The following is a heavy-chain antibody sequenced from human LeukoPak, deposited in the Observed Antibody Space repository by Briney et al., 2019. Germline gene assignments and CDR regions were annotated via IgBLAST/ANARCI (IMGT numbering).Heavy chain of an antibody. D-gene: IGHD3-16*02. Sequence: SETLSLTCTVSGGSISSYYWSWIRQPPGKGLEWIGYIYYSGSTNYNPSLKSRVTISVDTSKNQFSLKLSSVTAADTAVYYCARERSLHSYYDYVWGSYRHFDYWGQGTLVTVSS. V-gene: IGHV4-59*01. J-gene: IGHJ4*02. CDR2: IYYSGST. CDR3: ARERSLHSYYDYVWGSYRHFDY. CDR1: GGSISSYY.